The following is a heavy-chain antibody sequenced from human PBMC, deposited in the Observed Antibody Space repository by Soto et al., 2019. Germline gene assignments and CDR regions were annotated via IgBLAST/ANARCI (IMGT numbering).Heavy chain of an antibody. CDR1: GFSLTTAGVG. CDR3: AHSCNRVSEDVQVGDFDY. Sequence: QINLKESGPTLVKPTQTLTLTCSFSGFSLTTAGVGVGWVRQSPGEALEWLALIYWDDDERYSPSLKTRLTMTKDTSKNRVVLKMTNMPPMNTATYYCAHSCNRVSEDVQVGDFDYWGQGTLVTVSS. J-gene: IGHJ4*02. CDR2: IYWDDDE. D-gene: IGHD1-1*01. V-gene: IGHV2-5*02.